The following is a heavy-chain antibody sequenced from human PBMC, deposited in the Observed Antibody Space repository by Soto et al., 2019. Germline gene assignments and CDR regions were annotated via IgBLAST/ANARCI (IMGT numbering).Heavy chain of an antibody. V-gene: IGHV1-8*01. CDR3: AWRLYGDYVADAFDI. CDR1: GYTFTSYD. CDR2: MNPNSGNT. Sequence: QVQLVQSGAEVKKPGASVKVSCKASGYTFTSYDINWVRQATGQGLEWMGWMNPNSGNTGYAQKFQGRVTRTRNTSIGTAYRELSSLRSEDTAVYYCAWRLYGDYVADAFDIWGQGTMVTVSS. J-gene: IGHJ3*02. D-gene: IGHD4-17*01.